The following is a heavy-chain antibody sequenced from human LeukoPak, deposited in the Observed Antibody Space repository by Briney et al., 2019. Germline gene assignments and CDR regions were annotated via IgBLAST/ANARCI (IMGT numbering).Heavy chain of an antibody. V-gene: IGHV3-7*01. CDR3: ARDPVQDYGGNSGGFDH. D-gene: IGHD4-23*01. J-gene: IGHJ5*02. CDR1: GFIFSNSW. Sequence: PGGSLRLSCAASGFIFSNSWMSWVRQPPGKGLEWVANIKQDGSEKYYVDSVKGRFTISRDNAKNSLYLQMNSLRAEDTAVYYCARDPVQDYGGNSGGFDHWGQGTLVTVSS. CDR2: IKQDGSEK.